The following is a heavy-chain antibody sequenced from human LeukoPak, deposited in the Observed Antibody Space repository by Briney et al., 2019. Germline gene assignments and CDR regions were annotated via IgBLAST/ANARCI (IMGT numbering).Heavy chain of an antibody. Sequence: GESLRLSCAASGFTVSSYGMTGVSQAPGKGLEWVATVRDSDGSAQYAETVRARFPNTRDNSKNTLYLQLNSLRDEDTAVDFCAKAGKAAAGTGAFDVWGQGTMVTVSS. D-gene: IGHD6-13*01. V-gene: IGHV3-23*01. CDR3: AKAGKAAAGTGAFDV. CDR1: GFTVSSYG. J-gene: IGHJ3*01. CDR2: VRDSDGSA.